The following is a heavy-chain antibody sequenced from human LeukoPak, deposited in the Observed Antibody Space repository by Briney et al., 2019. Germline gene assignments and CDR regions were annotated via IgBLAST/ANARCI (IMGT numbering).Heavy chain of an antibody. CDR1: GFSFSNYD. V-gene: IGHV3-64*04. Sequence: GGSLRLSCSASGFSFSNYDMHWVRQAPGKGLEYVSAISSNGGSTYYADSVKGRLTISRDNSKNTLYLQMNNLRADDTAVYYCARDPQVSYWGQGALVTVSS. J-gene: IGHJ4*02. CDR2: ISSNGGST. CDR3: ARDPQVSY.